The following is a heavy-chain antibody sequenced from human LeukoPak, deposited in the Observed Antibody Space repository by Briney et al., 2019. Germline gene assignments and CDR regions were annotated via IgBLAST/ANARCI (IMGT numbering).Heavy chain of an antibody. J-gene: IGHJ4*02. CDR2: IDGSSRYL. V-gene: IGHV3-11*01. CDR1: GFTFSDYY. CDR3: VRAYSRGYSDDFDY. D-gene: IGHD3-22*01. Sequence: GGSLRLSCAASGFTFSDYYMSWVRQAPGKGLEWVSYIDGSSRYLYYADSVKGRFTISRDNAENSLFLQMNSLRGEDTAVYYCVRAYSRGYSDDFDYWGQGTLVTVSS.